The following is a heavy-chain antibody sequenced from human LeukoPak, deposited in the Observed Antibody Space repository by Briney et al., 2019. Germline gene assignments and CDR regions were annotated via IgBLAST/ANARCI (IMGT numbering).Heavy chain of an antibody. CDR3: ARGYARWGLY. CDR2: IDYSGST. D-gene: IGHD2-21*02. Sequence: SETLSLTCTVSGGSISSGGYYWNWIRQHPGKGLEWIGYIDYSGSTYYNPSLKSRVTISVDTSRNQFSLKLSSVTAADTAVFYCARGYARWGLYWGQGTLITVSS. V-gene: IGHV4-31*03. J-gene: IGHJ4*02. CDR1: GGSISSGGYY.